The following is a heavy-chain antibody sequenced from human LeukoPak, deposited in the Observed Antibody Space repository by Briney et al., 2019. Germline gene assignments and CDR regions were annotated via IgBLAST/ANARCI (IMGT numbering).Heavy chain of an antibody. D-gene: IGHD3-3*01. CDR3: ARDAFWSGYYKGYYYYMDV. V-gene: IGHV4-61*02. Sequence: SETLSLTCTVSGGSISSGSYYWSWIRQPAGKGLEWIGRIYTSGSTNYNPSLKSRVTISVDTSKNQFSLKLSSVTAANTAVYYCARDAFWSGYYKGYYYYMDVWGKGTTVTVSS. CDR1: GGSISSGSYY. CDR2: IYTSGST. J-gene: IGHJ6*03.